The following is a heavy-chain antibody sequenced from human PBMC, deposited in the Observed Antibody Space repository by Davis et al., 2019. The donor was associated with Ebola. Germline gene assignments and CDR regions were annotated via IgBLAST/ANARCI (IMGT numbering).Heavy chain of an antibody. J-gene: IGHJ6*02. D-gene: IGHD2-2*01. CDR1: GYSFTSYW. Sequence: GESLKISCTGSGYSFTSYWIGWVRQMPGKGLEWMGIIYPGDSDTSYRPSFQGQVTISADNSISTAYLQWSGLKASDTAMYYCARLLIGVGGRYNYGMDVWGQGTTVTVSS. CDR2: IYPGDSDT. V-gene: IGHV5-51*01. CDR3: ARLLIGVGGRYNYGMDV.